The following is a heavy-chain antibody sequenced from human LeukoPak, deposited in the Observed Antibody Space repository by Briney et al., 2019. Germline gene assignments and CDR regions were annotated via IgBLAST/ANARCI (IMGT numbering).Heavy chain of an antibody. CDR2: IKSKTDGGTT. V-gene: IGHV3-15*01. D-gene: IGHD2-8*02. Sequence: GGSLRLSCAASRFTFSNAWMSWVRQAPGKGLEWVGRIKSKTDGGTTDYAAPVKGRFTISRDDSKNTLYLQMNSLRAEDTAVYYCARARTGSRFDYWGQGTLVTVSS. CDR3: ARARTGSRFDY. CDR1: RFTFSNAW. J-gene: IGHJ4*02.